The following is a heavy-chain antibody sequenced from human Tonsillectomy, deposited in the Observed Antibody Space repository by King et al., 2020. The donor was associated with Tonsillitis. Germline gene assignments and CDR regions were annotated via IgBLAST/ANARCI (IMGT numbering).Heavy chain of an antibody. Sequence: VQLVESGAEVKKPGASVKVSCKASGYTFTSCGINWVRQAPGQGLEWMGWISTYNGNTNYAQNLQGRVTMTTDTSTSTAYMELRSLASADTAMYYWAGYRAAARPPGAVGLDYGGQGTLVTVSS. CDR2: ISTYNGNT. D-gene: IGHD6-6*01. CDR3: AGYRAAARPPGAVGLDY. CDR1: GYTFTSCG. J-gene: IGHJ4*02. V-gene: IGHV1-18*01.